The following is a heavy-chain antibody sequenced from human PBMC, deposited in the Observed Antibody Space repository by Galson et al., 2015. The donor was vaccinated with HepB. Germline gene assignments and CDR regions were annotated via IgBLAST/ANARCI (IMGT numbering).Heavy chain of an antibody. CDR2: ISYDRSNK. V-gene: IGHV3-30*04. J-gene: IGHJ4*02. CDR1: GFTFSSYA. D-gene: IGHD2-21*02. Sequence: SLRLSCAASGFTFSSYAMHWVRQAPGKGLEWVAVISYDRSNKYYADSVKGRFTISRDNSKNTLYLQMNSLRAEDTAVYYCARDTIAYCGGDCYSGYWGQGTLVTVSS. CDR3: ARDTIAYCGGDCYSGY.